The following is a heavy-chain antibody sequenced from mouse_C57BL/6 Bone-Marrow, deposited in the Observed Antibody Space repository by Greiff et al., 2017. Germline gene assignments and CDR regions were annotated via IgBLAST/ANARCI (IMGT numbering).Heavy chain of an antibody. CDR2: IYPGDGDT. CDR3: ARGPGTRNYFDY. D-gene: IGHD3-3*01. CDR1: GYAFSSYW. Sequence: VQLQESGAELVKPGASVKISCKASGYAFSSYWMNWVKQRPGKGLEWIGQIYPGDGDTNYNGKFKGKATLTADKSSSTAYMQLSSLTSEDSAVYFCARGPGTRNYFDYWGQGTTLTVSS. J-gene: IGHJ2*01. V-gene: IGHV1-80*01.